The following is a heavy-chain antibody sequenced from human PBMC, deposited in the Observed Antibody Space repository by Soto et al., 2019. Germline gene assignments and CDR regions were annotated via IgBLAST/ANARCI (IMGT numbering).Heavy chain of an antibody. D-gene: IGHD6-6*01. CDR3: ARGLSYSSSSIDY. J-gene: IGHJ4*02. CDR2: TYYRSKWYN. Sequence: QVQLQQSGPGLVKPSQTLSLTCAISGDSVSSNSAVWNWIRQSPSRGLEWLGRTYYRSKWYNDYAISVKSRIGINPDTSKNQVSLQLNSVTPEDTAIYYCARGLSYSSSSIDYWGQGTLVTVSS. V-gene: IGHV6-1*01. CDR1: GDSVSSNSAV.